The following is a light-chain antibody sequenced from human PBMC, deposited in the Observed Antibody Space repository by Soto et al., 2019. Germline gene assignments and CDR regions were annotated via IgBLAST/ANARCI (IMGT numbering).Light chain of an antibody. CDR3: HQYGSSPYI. V-gene: IGKV3-20*01. J-gene: IGKJ2*01. CDR2: GAA. CDR1: QSVTSNY. Sequence: EIVLTQSPGTLSLSPGERATLSCRASQSVTSNYLAWYQQKPGQAPRLLIYGAASRATGIPDRFSGSGSGTDFTRTIRSLEPEDFALYYCHQYGSSPYIFGQGTKLEIK.